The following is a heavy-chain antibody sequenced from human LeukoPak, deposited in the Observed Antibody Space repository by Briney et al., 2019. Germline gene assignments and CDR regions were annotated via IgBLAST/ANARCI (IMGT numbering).Heavy chain of an antibody. Sequence: ASVKVSCKASGYTFTSYDINWVRQATGQGLEWMGWMNPNSGNTGYAQKFQGRVTITRNTSISTAYMELSSLRSEDTAVYYCARDIKRSRARWENLGLDPWGQGTLVTVSS. D-gene: IGHD3-16*01. CDR1: GYTFTSYD. CDR2: MNPNSGNT. V-gene: IGHV1-8*03. CDR3: ARDIKRSRARWENLGLDP. J-gene: IGHJ5*02.